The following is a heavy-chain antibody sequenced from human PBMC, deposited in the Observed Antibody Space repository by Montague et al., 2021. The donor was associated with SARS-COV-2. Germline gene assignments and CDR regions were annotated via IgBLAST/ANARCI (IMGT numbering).Heavy chain of an antibody. CDR3: ARVDSSGPGDY. Sequence: SETLSLTCTVSGGSLNNYFWSWIRQPPGKGLEWVGYISDSGSTKYNPSLQSRVTISVDTARNQFSLKLLSVTAADTAFYYCARVDSSGPGDYWGRGILVSVSS. CDR1: GGSLNNYF. D-gene: IGHD3-22*01. CDR2: ISDSGST. J-gene: IGHJ4*02. V-gene: IGHV4-59*08.